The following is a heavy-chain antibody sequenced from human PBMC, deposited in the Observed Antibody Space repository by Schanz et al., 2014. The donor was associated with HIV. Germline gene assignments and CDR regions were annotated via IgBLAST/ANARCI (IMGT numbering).Heavy chain of an antibody. D-gene: IGHD3-22*01. Sequence: EVQLVESGGGLVKPGGSLRLSCAASGFIFDDYAMHWVRQAPGKGLEWVSGITWNSETRGYADSVKGRFTISRDNAKNSLTLQMNSLRAEDTAVYYCAKDPNDREKAFDYWGQGTLVTVSS. CDR2: ITWNSETR. CDR1: GFIFDDYA. J-gene: IGHJ4*02. V-gene: IGHV3-9*01. CDR3: AKDPNDREKAFDY.